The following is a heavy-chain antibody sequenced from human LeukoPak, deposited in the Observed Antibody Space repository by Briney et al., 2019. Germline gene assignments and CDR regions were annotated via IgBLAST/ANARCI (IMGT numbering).Heavy chain of an antibody. CDR3: ARDFWSGSVGFDP. CDR1: GAAISTYF. Sequence: SETLSLTCTVSGAAISTYFWSWIRQSPGKGLEWIGYIYSSGSTKYNPSLKSRVTISVDASKNQFALTLRSLTAADAAVYYCARDFWSGSVGFDPWGQGTLVTVSS. D-gene: IGHD3-3*01. J-gene: IGHJ5*02. CDR2: IYSSGST. V-gene: IGHV4-59*01.